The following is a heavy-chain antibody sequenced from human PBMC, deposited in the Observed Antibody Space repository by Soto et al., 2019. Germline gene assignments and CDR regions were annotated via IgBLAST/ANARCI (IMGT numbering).Heavy chain of an antibody. J-gene: IGHJ4*02. Sequence: QVQLVQSGAEVKKPGASVKVSCKVSGYTLTELSMHWVRQAPGQGLEWMGGFDPEDGETIYAQKFQGRVTLTEDTSTDTAYMELSSLRSEDTAVYYCATLFYCSGGSCYYHDYWGQGSLVTVSS. CDR3: ATLFYCSGGSCYYHDY. V-gene: IGHV1-24*01. CDR2: FDPEDGET. CDR1: GYTLTELS. D-gene: IGHD2-15*01.